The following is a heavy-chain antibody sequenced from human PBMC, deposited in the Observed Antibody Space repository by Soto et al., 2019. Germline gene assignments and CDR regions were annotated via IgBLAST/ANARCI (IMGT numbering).Heavy chain of an antibody. CDR2: IYYSGST. V-gene: IGHV4-39*01. D-gene: IGHD2-2*01. J-gene: IGHJ4*02. CDR3: ASHIVVVPAPMPGSFDY. Sequence: PSETLSLTCTVSGGSISSSSYYWGWIRQPPGKGLEWIGSIYYSGSTYYNPSLKSRVTISVDTSKNQFSLKLSSVTAADTAVYYCASHIVVVPAPMPGSFDYGGKEPLVTV. CDR1: GGSISSSSYY.